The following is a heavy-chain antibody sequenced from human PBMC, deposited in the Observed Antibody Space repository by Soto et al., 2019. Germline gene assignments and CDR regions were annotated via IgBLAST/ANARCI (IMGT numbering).Heavy chain of an antibody. CDR1: GYTFTIYD. Sequence: QVQLVQSGAEVKKPGASVKVSSKTSGYTFTIYDISWVRPAPGQGLEWLGWISTYNGNTNYAQKLQGRVTMTTDTSTSTSYMELRSPRSDDTAVFYCARLGRETVAGNNVPRDYWGQGTLVTVSS. D-gene: IGHD6-19*01. J-gene: IGHJ4*02. V-gene: IGHV1-18*01. CDR2: ISTYNGNT. CDR3: ARLGRETVAGNNVPRDY.